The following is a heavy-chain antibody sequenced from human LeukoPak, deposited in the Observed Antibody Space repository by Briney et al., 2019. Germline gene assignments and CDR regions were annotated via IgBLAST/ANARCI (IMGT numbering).Heavy chain of an antibody. Sequence: SWVRQAPGKGLEWVANINQDGSEKYYVDSVKGRFTISRDSAKNSLHLQMNSLRAEDTAVYYCARASTYQVFDYWGQGTLVTVSS. D-gene: IGHD2-2*01. V-gene: IGHV3-7*01. CDR2: INQDGSEK. J-gene: IGHJ4*02. CDR3: ARASTYQVFDY.